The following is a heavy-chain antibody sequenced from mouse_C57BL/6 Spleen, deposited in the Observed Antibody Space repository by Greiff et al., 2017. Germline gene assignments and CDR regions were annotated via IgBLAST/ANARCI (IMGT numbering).Heavy chain of an antibody. Sequence: QVHVKQPGAELVKPGASVKVSCKASGYTFTSYWMHWVKQRPGQGLEWIGRIHPSDSDTNYNQKFKGKATLTVDKSSSTAYMQLSSLTSEDSAVYYCAIPANWHAMDYWGQGTSVTVSS. V-gene: IGHV1-74*01. J-gene: IGHJ4*01. CDR2: IHPSDSDT. CDR1: GYTFTSYW. D-gene: IGHD4-1*01. CDR3: AIPANWHAMDY.